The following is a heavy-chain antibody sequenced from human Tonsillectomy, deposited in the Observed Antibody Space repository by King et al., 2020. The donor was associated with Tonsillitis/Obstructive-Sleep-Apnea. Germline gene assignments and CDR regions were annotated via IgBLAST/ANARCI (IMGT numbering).Heavy chain of an antibody. CDR1: GGTFSSYA. Sequence: QLVQSGAEVKKPGSSVKVSCKASGGTFSSYAISWVRQAPGQGLEWMGGIIPIFGTANYAQKFQGRVTITADESTSTTYMELSSLRSEDTAVYYCAREGGTHFWSVTPYYMDVWGKGTTVTVSS. J-gene: IGHJ6*03. V-gene: IGHV1-69*12. D-gene: IGHD3-3*02. CDR3: AREGGTHFWSVTPYYMDV. CDR2: IIPIFGTA.